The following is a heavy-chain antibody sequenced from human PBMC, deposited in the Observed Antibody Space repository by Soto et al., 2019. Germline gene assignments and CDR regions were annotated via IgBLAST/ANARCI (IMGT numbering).Heavy chain of an antibody. CDR2: MSYSGST. CDR1: GGSISDSGYY. J-gene: IGHJ4*02. D-gene: IGHD2-15*01. V-gene: IGHV4-39*01. CDR3: ARRGGCSGGSCSSANY. Sequence: QLQLRESGPGLVKPSETLSLTCTVSGGSISDSGYYWGWIRQPPGKGLEWIGTMSYSGSTYYSPSLKSRVTMSAYSSKTRFSLKVTSVTAADTAVYYCARRGGCSGGSCSSANYWGQGTLVTVSS.